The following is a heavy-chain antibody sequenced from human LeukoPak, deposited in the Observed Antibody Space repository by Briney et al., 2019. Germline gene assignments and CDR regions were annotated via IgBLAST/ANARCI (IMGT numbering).Heavy chain of an antibody. J-gene: IGHJ5*02. D-gene: IGHD3-10*01. Sequence: GGSLRLSCAVSGFALRSNYVSWVRQAPGKGLEWVSVIYSTGTTFYADSVKGRFTISRDDSKNTVYLQMNSLRPEDTAVYYCARDRGPGWFDPWGEGTLVTASS. CDR1: GFALRSNY. CDR2: IYSTGTT. V-gene: IGHV3-66*03. CDR3: ARDRGPGWFDP.